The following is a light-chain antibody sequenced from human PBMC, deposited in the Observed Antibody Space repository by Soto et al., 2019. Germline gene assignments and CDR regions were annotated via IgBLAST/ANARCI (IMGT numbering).Light chain of an antibody. J-gene: IGKJ1*01. CDR1: QSISTW. V-gene: IGKV1-5*03. CDR3: QQHNSYPWT. CDR2: KAS. Sequence: DIQMTQSPSTLSASVGDRVTITCRASQSISTWLAWYQQKPGKAPKLQIYKASSLESGVPSRFSGSGSGTEFTRTISSLQPDDFATDYCQQHNSYPWTFGRGTKVDIK.